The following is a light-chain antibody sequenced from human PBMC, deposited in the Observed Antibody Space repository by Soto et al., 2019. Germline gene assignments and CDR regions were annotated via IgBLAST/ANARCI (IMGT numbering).Light chain of an antibody. CDR2: DAS. J-gene: IGKJ1*01. Sequence: EIVLTQSPATLSLSPWERVTLSCRASQSVSSYLAWYQQKPGRAPRLLIYDASNRATGIPARFSGSGSGTDFTLTISSLEPDDSAVYYCQQRYDSWTFGQGTKVDIK. V-gene: IGKV3-11*01. CDR3: QQRYDSWT. CDR1: QSVSSY.